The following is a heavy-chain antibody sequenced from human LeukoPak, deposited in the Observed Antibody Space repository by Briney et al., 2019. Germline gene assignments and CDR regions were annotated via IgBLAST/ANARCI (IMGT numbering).Heavy chain of an antibody. J-gene: IGHJ4*02. D-gene: IGHD6-19*01. Sequence: ASVKVSCKASGYTFTDYYMHWVRQAPGQGLEWMGWINLNSGATNYAQKFQGRVTMTRDTSISTAYMELSRLRSDDTAVYYCARDQGSGPPRPDYWGQGTLVTVSS. CDR2: INLNSGAT. V-gene: IGHV1-2*02. CDR3: ARDQGSGPPRPDY. CDR1: GYTFTDYY.